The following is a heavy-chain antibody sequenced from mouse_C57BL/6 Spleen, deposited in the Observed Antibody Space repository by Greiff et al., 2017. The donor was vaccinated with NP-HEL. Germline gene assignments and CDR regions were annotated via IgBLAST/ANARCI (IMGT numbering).Heavy chain of an antibody. CDR3: ARSRDGYFDY. CDR1: GYAFSSSW. V-gene: IGHV1-82*01. CDR2: IYPGDGDT. Sequence: VQLQQSGPELVKPGASVQISCKASGYAFSSSWMNWVKQRPGKGLEWIGRIYPGDGDTNYNGKFKGKATLTADKSSSTAYMQLSSLTSEDSAVYFCARSRDGYFDYWGQGTTLTVSS. D-gene: IGHD2-3*01. J-gene: IGHJ2*01.